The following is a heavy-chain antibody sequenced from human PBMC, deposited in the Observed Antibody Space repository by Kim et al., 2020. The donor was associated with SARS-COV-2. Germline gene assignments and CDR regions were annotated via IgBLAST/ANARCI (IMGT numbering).Heavy chain of an antibody. CDR2: INAGNGNT. J-gene: IGHJ6*02. D-gene: IGHD2-2*01. V-gene: IGHV1-3*01. Sequence: ASVKVSCKASGYTFTSYAMHWVRQAPGQRLEWMGWINAGNGNTKYSQKFQGRVTITRDTSASTAYMELSSLRSEDTGVYYCARDQGIYCSSTSCRYGMDVSGQGTTVTVSS. CDR1: GYTFTSYA. CDR3: ARDQGIYCSSTSCRYGMDV.